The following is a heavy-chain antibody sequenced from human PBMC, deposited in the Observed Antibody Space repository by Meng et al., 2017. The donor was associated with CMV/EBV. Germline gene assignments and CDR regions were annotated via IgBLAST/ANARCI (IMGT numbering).Heavy chain of an antibody. D-gene: IGHD6-19*01. CDR2: IYYSGST. J-gene: IGHJ4*02. V-gene: IGHV4-39*07. CDR3: ARDNRIAVADIFDY. CDR1: GGSISSSCYY. Sequence: SETLSLTCTVSGGSISSSCYYWGWIRQPPGKGLEWIGSIYYSGSTYYNPSLKSRVTISVDTSKNQFSLKLSSVTAADTAVYYCARDNRIAVADIFDYWGQGTLVTVSS.